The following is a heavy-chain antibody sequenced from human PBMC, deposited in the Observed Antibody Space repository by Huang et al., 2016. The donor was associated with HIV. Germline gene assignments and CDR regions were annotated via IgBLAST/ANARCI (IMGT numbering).Heavy chain of an antibody. J-gene: IGHJ3*02. D-gene: IGHD5-18*01. CDR3: ARGVDGGYSYEASFDI. V-gene: IGHV3-48*01. CDR1: GVTFSSYS. CDR2: ISSSSSTI. Sequence: EVQLVESGGGLVQPGGSLRLSCAASGVTFSSYSMNWVRQAPGKGLEWVSYISSSSSTIYYADSVKGRFTISRDNAKNSLYLQMNSLRAEDTAVYYCARGVDGGYSYEASFDIWGQGTMVTVSS.